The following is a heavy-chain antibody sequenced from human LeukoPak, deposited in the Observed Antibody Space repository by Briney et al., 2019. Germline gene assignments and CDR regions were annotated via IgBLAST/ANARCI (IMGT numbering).Heavy chain of an antibody. J-gene: IGHJ4*02. CDR1: GYTFTSYG. Sequence: ASVKVSCKASGYTFTSYGISWVRQAPGQGLEWMGWISAYNGNTNYAQKLQGRVTMTTDTSTSTAYMELRSLRSDDTAVYYCARDQGEVSIVVVPAADYWGQGTLVTVSS. V-gene: IGHV1-18*01. D-gene: IGHD2-2*01. CDR2: ISAYNGNT. CDR3: ARDQGEVSIVVVPAADY.